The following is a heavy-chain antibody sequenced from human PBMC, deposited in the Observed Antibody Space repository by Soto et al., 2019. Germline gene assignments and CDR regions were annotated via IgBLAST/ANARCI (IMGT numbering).Heavy chain of an antibody. CDR1: GFTFSTYA. V-gene: IGHV3-23*01. CDR2: ISGSGDRT. Sequence: EVQLLESGGGFVQPGGSLRLSCAASGFTFSTYAMTWVRQAPGKGLEWVSGISGSGDRTCYADTVKGRFTISRDNSKNTLYLQMNSLSVEDTAVYYCAKTPPYCSSTNCYIDYWGQGTLVTVSS. D-gene: IGHD2-2*02. CDR3: AKTPPYCSSTNCYIDY. J-gene: IGHJ4*02.